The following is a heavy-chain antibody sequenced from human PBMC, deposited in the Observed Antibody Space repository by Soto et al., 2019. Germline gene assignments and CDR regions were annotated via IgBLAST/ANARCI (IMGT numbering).Heavy chain of an antibody. D-gene: IGHD1-7*01. J-gene: IGHJ4*02. V-gene: IGHV4-31*03. Sequence: TSETLSLTCTVSGVSISSGGYYWSWIRQHPGKGLEWIGYIYYSGSTYYNPSLKSRVTISVDTSKNQFSLKLSSVTAADTAVYYCASSVITGTTPFDYWGQGTLVTVSS. CDR2: IYYSGST. CDR1: GVSISSGGYY. CDR3: ASSVITGTTPFDY.